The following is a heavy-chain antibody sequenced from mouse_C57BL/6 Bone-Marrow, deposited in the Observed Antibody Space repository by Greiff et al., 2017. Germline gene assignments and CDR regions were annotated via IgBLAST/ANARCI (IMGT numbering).Heavy chain of an antibody. CDR3: ARHGNYSAWFAY. CDR1: GYTFTNYW. Sequence: QVQLQQSGAELVRPGTSVKMSCKASGYTFTNYWIGWAKQRPGHGLEWIGDIYPGGGYTNYNEKFKGKATLTADKSSRTAYMQFSSLTSEDSAIYYCARHGNYSAWFAYWGQGTLVTVSA. J-gene: IGHJ3*01. V-gene: IGHV1-63*01. CDR2: IYPGGGYT. D-gene: IGHD2-1*01.